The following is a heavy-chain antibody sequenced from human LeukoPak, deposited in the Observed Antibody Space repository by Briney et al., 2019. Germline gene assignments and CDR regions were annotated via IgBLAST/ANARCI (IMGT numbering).Heavy chain of an antibody. D-gene: IGHD1-26*01. CDR2: IYSGGRT. CDR1: GFTVTSNY. V-gene: IGHV3-53*01. CDR3: AREGATTSFDY. J-gene: IGHJ4*02. Sequence: GGSLRLSSAASGFTVTSNYMNWVRQAPGKGLEWVSVIYSGGRTYYADSVRGRFTISRDSSKNTLYLEMNGLRVEDTAIYYCAREGATTSFDYWGQGTLVTVSS.